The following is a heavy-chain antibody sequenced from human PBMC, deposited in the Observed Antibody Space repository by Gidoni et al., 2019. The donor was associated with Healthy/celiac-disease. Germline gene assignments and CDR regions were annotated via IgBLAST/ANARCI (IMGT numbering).Heavy chain of an antibody. Sequence: IGYIYYSGSTNYNPSLKSRVTISVDTSKNQFSLKLSSVTAADTAVYYCARHISRDAFDIWGQGTMVTVSS. V-gene: IGHV4-61*07. CDR3: ARHISRDAFDI. J-gene: IGHJ3*02. CDR2: IYYSGST.